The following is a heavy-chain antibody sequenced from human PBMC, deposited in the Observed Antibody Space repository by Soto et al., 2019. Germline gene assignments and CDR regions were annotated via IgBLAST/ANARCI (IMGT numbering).Heavy chain of an antibody. D-gene: IGHD3-10*01. J-gene: IGHJ4*02. Sequence: GGSLRLSCAASGFTVSSNYMSWVRQAPGKGLEWVSVIYSGGSTYYADSVKGRFTISRDNSKNTLYLQMNSLRAEDTAVYYCARLGREVRGAIDYWGQGTLVTVSS. CDR3: ARLGREVRGAIDY. CDR1: GFTVSSNY. CDR2: IYSGGST. V-gene: IGHV3-53*01.